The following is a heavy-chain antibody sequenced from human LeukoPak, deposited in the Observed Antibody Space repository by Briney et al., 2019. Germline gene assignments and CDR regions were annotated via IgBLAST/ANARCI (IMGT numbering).Heavy chain of an antibody. CDR2: ISGSGGST. Sequence: GGSLRLSCAASGFTFSSYAMSWVRQAPGKGLEWVSAISGSGGSTYYADSVKGRFTISRDNSKNTLYLQMNSLRAEDMAVYYCARLYDFWSGPTGWFDPWGQGTLVTVSS. CDR1: GFTFSSYA. D-gene: IGHD3-3*01. V-gene: IGHV3-23*01. CDR3: ARLYDFWSGPTGWFDP. J-gene: IGHJ5*02.